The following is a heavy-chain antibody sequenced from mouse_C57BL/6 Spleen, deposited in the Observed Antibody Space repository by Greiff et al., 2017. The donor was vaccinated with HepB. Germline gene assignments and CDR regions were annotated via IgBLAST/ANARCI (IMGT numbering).Heavy chain of an antibody. CDR2: IYPGDGDT. D-gene: IGHD2-3*01. CDR3: ARWDGYQYYYAMDY. J-gene: IGHJ4*01. V-gene: IGHV1-82*01. CDR1: GYAFSSSW. Sequence: QVQLQQSGPELVKPGASVKISCKASGYAFSSSWMNWVKQRPGKGLEWIGRIYPGDGDTNYNGKFKGKATLTADKSSSTAYMQLSSLTSEDSAVYFCARWDGYQYYYAMDYWGQGTSVTVSS.